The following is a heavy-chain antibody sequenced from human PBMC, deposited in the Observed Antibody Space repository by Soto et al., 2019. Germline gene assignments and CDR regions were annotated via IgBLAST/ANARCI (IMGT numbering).Heavy chain of an antibody. CDR1: GFTFSSYG. CDR3: AKDRFLEWSRDY. J-gene: IGHJ4*02. D-gene: IGHD3-3*01. V-gene: IGHV3-30*18. Sequence: QVQLVKSGGGVVRPGRNLRLSCAASGFTFSSYGMHWVRQAPGKGLEWVAVISYDGSYKYYADSVKGRFTISRDISRNTLYLQVNSLTAEDTAVYYCAKDRFLEWSRDYWGQGTLVTVSS. CDR2: ISYDGSYK.